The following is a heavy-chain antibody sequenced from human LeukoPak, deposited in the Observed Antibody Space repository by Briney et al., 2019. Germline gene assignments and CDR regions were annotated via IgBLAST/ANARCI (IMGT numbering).Heavy chain of an antibody. Sequence: SETLSLTCTVSGGSISSDHWNWIRQPPGKGLEWIGCIYYSGSTYYNPSLKSRVTISVDMSKSQFSLRLTSVTAADTPVYSCARKNDFDIWGQRALGTVSS. CDR2: IYYSGST. CDR3: ARKNDFDI. D-gene: IGHD2/OR15-2a*01. V-gene: IGHV4-59*01. J-gene: IGHJ3*02. CDR1: GGSISSDH.